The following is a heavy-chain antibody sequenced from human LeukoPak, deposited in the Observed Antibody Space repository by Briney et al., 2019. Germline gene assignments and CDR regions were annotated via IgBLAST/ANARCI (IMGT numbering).Heavy chain of an antibody. Sequence: PSETLSLTCTVSGGSISSSSYYWGWIRQPPRKGLEWIVNIYYSGSTYYNPSLKSRVTISVDTSKNQFSLKLSSVTAADTAVYYCAGLVTRGTWVDYWGQGTLVTVSS. V-gene: IGHV4-39*01. D-gene: IGHD3-10*01. J-gene: IGHJ4*02. CDR3: AGLVTRGTWVDY. CDR1: GGSISSSSYY. CDR2: IYYSGST.